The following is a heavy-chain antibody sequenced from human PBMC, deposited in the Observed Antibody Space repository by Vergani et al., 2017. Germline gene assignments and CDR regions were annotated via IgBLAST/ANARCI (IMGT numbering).Heavy chain of an antibody. CDR3: ARDRIVVVDYYYGMDV. D-gene: IGHD2-15*01. J-gene: IGHJ6*02. V-gene: IGHV1-46*01. Sequence: QVQLVQSGAEVKKPGSSVKVSCKASGGTFSSYTISWVRQAPGQGLEWMGIINPSGGSTSYAQKFQGRVTMTRDTSTSTVYMELSSLRSDDTAVYYCARDRIVVVDYYYGMDVWGQGTTVTVSS. CDR1: GGTFSSYT. CDR2: INPSGGST.